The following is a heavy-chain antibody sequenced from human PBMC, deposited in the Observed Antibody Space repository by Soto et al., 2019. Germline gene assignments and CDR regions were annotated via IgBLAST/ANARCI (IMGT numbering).Heavy chain of an antibody. Sequence: QVQLQESGPGLVKPSQTLSLTCTVSGGSISSGDSYRSWIRQPPGKGLEWIGYIYYSGSTYYKPSLKSRLTISLDTSNNHFSLKLTSVTAADTAVYYCARGGGTSNTYGMDVWGQGTTVTVSS. CDR2: IYYSGST. V-gene: IGHV4-30-4*01. J-gene: IGHJ6*02. CDR1: GGSISSGDSY. D-gene: IGHD2-15*01. CDR3: ARGGGTSNTYGMDV.